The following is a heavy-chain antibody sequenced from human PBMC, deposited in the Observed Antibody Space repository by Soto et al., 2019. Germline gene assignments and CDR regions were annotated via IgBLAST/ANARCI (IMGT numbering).Heavy chain of an antibody. CDR3: TTGSVEGV. J-gene: IGHJ6*02. V-gene: IGHV3-15*07. Sequence: VRQAPGKGLEWVGRIKTNTEGGTTDYAAAVKGRFTVSRDDSKNTLYLQMNSLKTEDTAVYYCTTGSVEGVWGQGTMVTVSS. CDR2: IKTNTEGGTT. D-gene: IGHD2-15*01.